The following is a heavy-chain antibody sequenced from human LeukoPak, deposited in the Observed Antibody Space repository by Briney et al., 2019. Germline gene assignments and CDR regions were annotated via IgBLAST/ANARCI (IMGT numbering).Heavy chain of an antibody. J-gene: IGHJ6*02. CDR1: GFTFSTYA. Sequence: GGSLRLSCAASGFTFSTYAMSWVRQAPGKGLEWVANIKQDGSEKYYVDSVKGRFTISRDNAKNSLYLQMNSLRAEDTAVYYCAREGGTVYYYYGMDVWGQGTTVTVSS. CDR3: AREGGTVYYYYGMDV. D-gene: IGHD1-14*01. V-gene: IGHV3-7*03. CDR2: IKQDGSEK.